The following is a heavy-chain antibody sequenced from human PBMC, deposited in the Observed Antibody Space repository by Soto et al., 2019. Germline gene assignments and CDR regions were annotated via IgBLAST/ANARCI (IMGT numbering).Heavy chain of an antibody. D-gene: IGHD5-18*01. CDR2: INSDGSTT. CDR3: ARVNPGYSYVNY. CDR1: GFTFSSYW. J-gene: IGHJ4*02. V-gene: IGHV3-74*01. Sequence: EVQLVESGGGLVQPGGSLRLSCAASGFTFSSYWMLWVRQAPGKGLVWVSRINSDGSTTSYADSVKGRFTNSRENAKNTLYLQMNSLRAEDTAVYYCARVNPGYSYVNYWGQGTLVTVSS.